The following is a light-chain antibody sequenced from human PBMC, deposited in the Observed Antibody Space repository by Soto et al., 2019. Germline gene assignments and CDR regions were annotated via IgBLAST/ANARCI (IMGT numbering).Light chain of an antibody. CDR1: QSVSSNN. V-gene: IGKV3-20*01. CDR3: QQYGSSPQT. Sequence: EIVLTQSPGTLSLSPGERATLSCRASQSVSSNNLAWYQQRPGQAPRVVIYGASTRATGIPDRFSGSGSGTDFTLTISRLEPEDFAVYYCQQYGSSPQTFGQGTKVEIK. J-gene: IGKJ1*01. CDR2: GAS.